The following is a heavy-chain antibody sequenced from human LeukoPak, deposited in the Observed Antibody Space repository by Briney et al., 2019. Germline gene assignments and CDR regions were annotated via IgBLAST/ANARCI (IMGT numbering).Heavy chain of an antibody. CDR1: GYTFTGYY. Sequence: ASVTVSCKASGYTFTGYYIHWVRQAPGQGLEWMGWIYPYSGDTNYAQRFQERVTITRDVSAGTAYMELSSLRSEDTAVYFCAADDFSTTGPIDSWGQGTLVSVSS. CDR3: AADDFSTTGPIDS. D-gene: IGHD3-3*01. J-gene: IGHJ4*02. V-gene: IGHV1-2*02. CDR2: IYPYSGDT.